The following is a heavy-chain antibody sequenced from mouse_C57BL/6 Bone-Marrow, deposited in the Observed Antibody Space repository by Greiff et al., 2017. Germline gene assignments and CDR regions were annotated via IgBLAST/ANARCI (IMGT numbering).Heavy chain of an antibody. D-gene: IGHD2-12*01. Sequence: VQLKESGAELVRPGASVKLSCTASGFNIKDYYMHWVKQRPEQGLEWNGRIDPEDGDTEYAPKVQGKATMTADTSSNTAYLQLSSLTSEDTAVYYCTRDSYDFHWYFDVWGTGTTVTVSS. CDR1: GFNIKDYY. CDR2: IDPEDGDT. V-gene: IGHV14-1*01. J-gene: IGHJ1*03. CDR3: TRDSYDFHWYFDV.